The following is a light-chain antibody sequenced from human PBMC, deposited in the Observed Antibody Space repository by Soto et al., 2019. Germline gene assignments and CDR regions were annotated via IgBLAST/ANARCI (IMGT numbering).Light chain of an antibody. CDR1: QSVSSSY. J-gene: IGKJ1*01. CDR2: GAS. V-gene: IGKV3-20*01. CDR3: QQYGSSPWT. Sequence: IVLTQSPGTLSLSPGDRATLSCRASQSVSSSYLAWYQQTPGPAPRLLIYGASSRATGIPDRFSGSGSGTDFTLTISRLEPEDFAVYYCQQYGSSPWTFGQGTKVEIK.